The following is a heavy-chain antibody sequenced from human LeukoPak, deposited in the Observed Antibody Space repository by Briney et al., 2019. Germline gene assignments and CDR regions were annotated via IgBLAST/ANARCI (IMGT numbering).Heavy chain of an antibody. V-gene: IGHV4-39*07. CDR2: IYYSGST. Sequence: SETLSLTCTVSGGSISSSSYYWGWIRQPPGKGLEWIGSIYYSGSTYYNPSLKSRVTISVDTSKNQFSLKLSSVTAADTAVYYCARVQLPHYYYYYYMDVWGKGTTVTVSS. D-gene: IGHD2-2*01. CDR1: GGSISSSSYY. CDR3: ARVQLPHYYYYYYMDV. J-gene: IGHJ6*03.